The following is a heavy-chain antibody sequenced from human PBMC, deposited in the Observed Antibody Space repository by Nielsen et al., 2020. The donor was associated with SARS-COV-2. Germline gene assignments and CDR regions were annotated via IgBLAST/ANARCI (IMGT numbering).Heavy chain of an antibody. V-gene: IGHV3-23*01. CDR3: AKPTTAYCGGDCLYYVDY. CDR2: ISGSGGST. CDR1: GFTLSSYA. J-gene: IGHJ4*02. Sequence: GESPKIPCAASGFTLSSYAMSRVRQAPGKGLEWVSAISGSGGSTYYADSVKGRFTISRDNSKNTLYLQMNSLRAEVTAVYYCAKPTTAYCGGDCLYYVDYWGQGTLVTVSS. D-gene: IGHD2-21*02.